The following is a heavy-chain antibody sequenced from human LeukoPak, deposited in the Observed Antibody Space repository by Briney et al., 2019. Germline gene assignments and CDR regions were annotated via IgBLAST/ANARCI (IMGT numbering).Heavy chain of an antibody. D-gene: IGHD3-22*01. CDR3: AKDPLDSRRRLSGEESSGFYYRYFDY. CDR2: MRHDGSIK. V-gene: IGHV3-30*02. Sequence: GGSLRLFCAASGFNCSGWAMHWFRQAPGKGPEWVAFMRHDGSIKYYVDSVKGRFTISRDNSKNTLYLQMNSLRAEDTAIYFCAKDPLDSRRRLSGEESSGFYYRYFDYWGQGTLVTVSS. J-gene: IGHJ4*02. CDR1: GFNCSGWA.